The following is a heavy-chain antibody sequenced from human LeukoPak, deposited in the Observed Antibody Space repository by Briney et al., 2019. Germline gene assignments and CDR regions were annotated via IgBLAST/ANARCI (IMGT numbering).Heavy chain of an antibody. CDR2: IRNKANSYTT. CDR1: GFTFSDYY. J-gene: IGHJ6*02. V-gene: IGHV3-72*01. D-gene: IGHD1-26*01. Sequence: GGSLRLFCAASGFTFSDYYMDWVRQAPGMGLEWVGRIRNKANSYTTEYAASVSGRFTISRDDSKDSLCLQMNSLKTEDTAVHYCATYVSRGSYRPLYYYYGMDVWGQGTTVTVSS. CDR3: ATYVSRGSYRPLYYYYGMDV.